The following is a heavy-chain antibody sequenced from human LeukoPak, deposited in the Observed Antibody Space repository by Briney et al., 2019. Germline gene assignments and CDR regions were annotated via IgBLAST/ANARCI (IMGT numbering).Heavy chain of an antibody. J-gene: IGHJ4*02. CDR2: IYYTGST. V-gene: IGHV4-59*12. Sequence: SETLSLTCTVSGGSISSYYWSWIRQPPGKGLEWIGFIYYTGSTNYNPSLKSRVTISVDTSKNQSSLKLSSVTAADTAVYYCARGYSSGVYFDYWGQGALVTVSS. D-gene: IGHD6-19*01. CDR3: ARGYSSGVYFDY. CDR1: GGSISSYY.